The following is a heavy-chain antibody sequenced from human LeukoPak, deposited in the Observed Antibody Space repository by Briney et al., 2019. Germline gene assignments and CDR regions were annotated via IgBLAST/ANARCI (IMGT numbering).Heavy chain of an antibody. D-gene: IGHD3-10*01. Sequence: GGSLRLSCAASGFTFSSYGMHWVRQAPGKGLEWVSSISSSSSYIYYADSVKGRFTISRDNAKNSLYLQMNSLRAEDTAVYYCARDPYGSGSYYSTFFDLWGRGTLVTVSS. J-gene: IGHJ2*01. V-gene: IGHV3-21*01. CDR1: GFTFSSYG. CDR2: ISSSSSYI. CDR3: ARDPYGSGSYYSTFFDL.